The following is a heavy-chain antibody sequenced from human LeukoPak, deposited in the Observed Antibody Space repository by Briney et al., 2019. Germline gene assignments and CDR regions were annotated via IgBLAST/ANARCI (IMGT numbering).Heavy chain of an antibody. V-gene: IGHV3-21*01. J-gene: IGHJ4*02. Sequence: GGSLRLSCAASGFTFSSYSMNWVRQAPGKGLEWVSSISSSSSYIYYADSVKGRFTISRDNAKNSLYLQMNSLRAEDTAVYYCARDNLAPLMAHYYFDYWGQGTLVTVSS. D-gene: IGHD5-24*01. CDR1: GFTFSSYS. CDR3: ARDNLAPLMAHYYFDY. CDR2: ISSSSSYI.